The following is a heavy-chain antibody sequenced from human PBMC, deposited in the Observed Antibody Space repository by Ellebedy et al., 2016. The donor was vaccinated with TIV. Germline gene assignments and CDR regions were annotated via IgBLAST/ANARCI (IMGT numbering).Heavy chain of an antibody. J-gene: IGHJ6*03. CDR2: ISWNGGST. V-gene: IGHV3-43D*03. CDR1: GFTFEDYV. D-gene: IGHD1-14*01. Sequence: PGGSLRLSCAASGFTFEDYVMHWVRQGPGKGLEWISLISWNGGSTHYADSVKGRFTISRDNSKNSLYLQLNSLRPEDTALYFCAKEKAVSRNLRSYYQLDVWGKGTTVTVSS. CDR3: AKEKAVSRNLRSYYQLDV.